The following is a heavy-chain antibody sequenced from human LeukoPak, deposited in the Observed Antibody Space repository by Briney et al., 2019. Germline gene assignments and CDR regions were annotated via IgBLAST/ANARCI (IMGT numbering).Heavy chain of an antibody. D-gene: IGHD3/OR15-3a*01. J-gene: IGHJ3*02. V-gene: IGHV5-51*01. Sequence: GESQKISCKGSGYSFTSYWIGWVRQMPGKGLEWMAIIYPGDSDTRYSPSFQGQVTISADKSISTAYLQWSSLKASDTAMYCCVRHADYAFDIWGQGTMVTVSS. CDR3: VRHADYAFDI. CDR1: GYSFTSYW. CDR2: IYPGDSDT.